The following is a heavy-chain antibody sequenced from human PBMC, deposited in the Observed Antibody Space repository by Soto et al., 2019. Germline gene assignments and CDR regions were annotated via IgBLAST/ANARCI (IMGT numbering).Heavy chain of an antibody. D-gene: IGHD3-22*01. J-gene: IGHJ3*01. Sequence: QVQLIQSEAEVKKPGSSVRVSCTASGGIFGSHGFSWVRQAPGQRLEWVGGFIPIFRTLTYTGKFQARVWIAADETTNTVYLDLSSLTSEDTAVYYCVRDRRIYYSDPHDQFVASDYEVWGQGTMVSVSS. CDR3: VRDRRIYYSDPHDQFVASDYEV. CDR1: GGIFGSHG. V-gene: IGHV1-69*01. CDR2: FIPIFRTL.